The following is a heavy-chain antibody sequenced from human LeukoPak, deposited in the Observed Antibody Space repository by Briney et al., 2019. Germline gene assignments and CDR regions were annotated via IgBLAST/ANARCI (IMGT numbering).Heavy chain of an antibody. D-gene: IGHD3-10*01. Sequence: PSETLSLTCTVSGGSIRRGGYYWSWIRQHPGKGLEWIRYIYYSGSTYYNPSLKSRVTISVDTSKNQFSLKLSSVTAADTAVYYCASSLGVRGGFDYWGQATLVTVSS. J-gene: IGHJ4*02. CDR1: GGSIRRGGYY. CDR3: ASSLGVRGGFDY. CDR2: IYYSGST. V-gene: IGHV4-31*03.